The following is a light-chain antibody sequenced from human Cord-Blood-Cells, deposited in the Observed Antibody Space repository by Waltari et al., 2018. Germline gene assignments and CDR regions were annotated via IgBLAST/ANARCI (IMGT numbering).Light chain of an antibody. CDR1: QSISSW. J-gene: IGKJ1*01. CDR3: QQYYSTPRT. CDR2: KAS. Sequence: DIQMTQSPSTLSASVGDRVTITCRASQSISSWLAWYQQKPGKAPKLLIYKASSLESGVPSRFSGSGSGTEFTLTISSLQPEDVAVYYCQQYYSTPRTFGQGTKVEIK. V-gene: IGKV1-5*03.